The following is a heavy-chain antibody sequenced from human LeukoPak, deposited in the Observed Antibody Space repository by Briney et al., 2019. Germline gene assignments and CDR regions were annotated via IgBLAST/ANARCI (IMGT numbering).Heavy chain of an antibody. V-gene: IGHV1-69*02. J-gene: IGHJ3*02. Sequence: ASVKVSCKASGGTFSSYTISWVQQAPGQGLEWMGRIIPILGIANYAQKFQGRVTITADKSTSTAYMELSSLRSEDTAVYYCARGYCSSTSCYRDAFDIWGQGTMVTVSS. CDR2: IIPILGIA. CDR3: ARGYCSSTSCYRDAFDI. D-gene: IGHD2-2*01. CDR1: GGTFSSYT.